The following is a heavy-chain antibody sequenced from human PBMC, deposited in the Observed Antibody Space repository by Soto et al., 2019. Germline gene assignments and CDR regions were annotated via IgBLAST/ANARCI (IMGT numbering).Heavy chain of an antibody. CDR1: GFSLSTSGVG. CDR2: SYWNDDQ. D-gene: IGHD3-22*01. CDR3: AHDNEDASGYYPLDAFDI. Sequence: SGPTLVNPTQTLTLTCTFSGFSLSTSGVGVVWIRQPPGKALEWLALSYWNDDQRYSPSLKSRLTITKDTSKNQMVLTMTNMDPVDTATYYCAHDNEDASGYYPLDAFDIWGQGTMVTVSS. V-gene: IGHV2-5*01. J-gene: IGHJ3*02.